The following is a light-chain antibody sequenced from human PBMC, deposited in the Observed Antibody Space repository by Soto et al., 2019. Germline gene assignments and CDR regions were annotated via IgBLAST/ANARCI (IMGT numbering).Light chain of an antibody. CDR3: ETWDSNTHV. CDR1: SGHSSYI. J-gene: IGLJ1*01. CDR2: LEGSGSY. V-gene: IGLV4-60*02. Sequence: QSVLTQSSSASASLGSSVKLTCTLSSGHSSYIIAWHQQQPGKAPRYLMKLEGSGSYNKGSGVPDRFSGSSSGADRYLTIANPQVEDEADYYCETWDSNTHVFGTGTKVTVL.